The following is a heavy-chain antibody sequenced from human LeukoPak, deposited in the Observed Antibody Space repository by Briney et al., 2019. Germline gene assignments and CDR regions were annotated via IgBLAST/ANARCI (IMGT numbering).Heavy chain of an antibody. Sequence: GDSLRLSCAASGFTFTKYWMTWVRQAPGKGLEWVGNIKQDGSDKYYVDSVKGRFTISRDNAKNSLYLQMNSLRAEDTAVYYCARDGGSAMPFDYWGQGTLVTVSS. CDR1: GFTFTKYW. CDR2: IKQDGSDK. D-gene: IGHD2-2*01. CDR3: ARDGGSAMPFDY. J-gene: IGHJ4*02. V-gene: IGHV3-7*01.